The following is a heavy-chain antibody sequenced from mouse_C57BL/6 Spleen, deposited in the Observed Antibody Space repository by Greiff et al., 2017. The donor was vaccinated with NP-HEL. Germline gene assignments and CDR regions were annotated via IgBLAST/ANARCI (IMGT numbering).Heavy chain of an antibody. J-gene: IGHJ4*01. CDR3: ARGLTTGEEYDARED. V-gene: IGHV1-55*01. D-gene: IGHD3-3*01. CDR1: GYTFTSYW. Sequence: QVQLQQPGAELVKPGASVKMSCKASGYTFTSYWITWVKQRPGQGLEWIGDIYPGSGSTNYNEKFKSKATLTVDTSSSTAYRQLSSLTSEDSAVYDGARGLTTGEEYDAREDWGKGTSVTVAA. CDR2: IYPGSGST.